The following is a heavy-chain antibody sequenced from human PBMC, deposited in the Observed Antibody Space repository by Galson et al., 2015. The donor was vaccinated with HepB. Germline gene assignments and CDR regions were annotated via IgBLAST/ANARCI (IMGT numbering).Heavy chain of an antibody. CDR3: ARQIGFYDSSGYSPFDY. Sequence: PALVKPTQTLTLTCTFSGFSLSTSGMRVSWIRQPPGKALEWLARIDWDDDKFYSTSLKTRLTISKDTSKNQVVLTMTNMDPVDTATYYCARQIGFYDSSGYSPFDYWGQGTLVTVSS. CDR1: GFSLSTSGMR. D-gene: IGHD3-22*01. CDR2: IDWDDDK. V-gene: IGHV2-70*04. J-gene: IGHJ4*02.